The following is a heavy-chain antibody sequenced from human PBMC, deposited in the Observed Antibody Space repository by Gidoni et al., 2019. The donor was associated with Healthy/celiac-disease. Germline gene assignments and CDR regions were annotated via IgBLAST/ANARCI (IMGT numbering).Heavy chain of an antibody. CDR2: INAGNCNT. V-gene: IGHV1-3*01. CDR3: ANTKRYCSGGSCYHLD. Sequence: QVQLVQSGAEVKKPGASVKVSCKASGYTFTSYARHWVRQAPGQRLEWMGWINAGNCNTKYSQKFQGRVTITRDTSASTDYMELGSLRSEDTAVYYCANTKRYCSGGSCYHLDWGQGTLVTVSS. D-gene: IGHD2-15*01. CDR1: GYTFTSYA. J-gene: IGHJ4*02.